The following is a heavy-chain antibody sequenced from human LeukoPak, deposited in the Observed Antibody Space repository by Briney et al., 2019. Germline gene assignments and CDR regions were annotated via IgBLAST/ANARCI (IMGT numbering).Heavy chain of an antibody. J-gene: IGHJ4*02. D-gene: IGHD5-24*01. V-gene: IGHV3-30*02. CDR2: ITYDGINN. CDR1: GFTFRNFG. Sequence: PGGSLRLSCAASGFTFRNFGMHWVRQAPGKGPEWVTFITYDGINNYYTDSVKGRFTISRDNSKNTLYLQLNSLRPEDTAVYYCAKERGWLQSFFDYWGQGTLVTVSS. CDR3: AKERGWLQSFFDY.